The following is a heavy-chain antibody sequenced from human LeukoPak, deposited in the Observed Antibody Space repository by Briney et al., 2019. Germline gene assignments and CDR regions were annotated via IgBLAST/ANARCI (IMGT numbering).Heavy chain of an antibody. Sequence: ASVKVSCKASGYTFTSYGISWVRQAPGQGLEWMGWISAYNGNTNYAQKLQGRVTMTRDTSTSTVYMELSSLRSEDTAVYYCARPTGTDYDFWSGSTSGGFDPWGQGTLVTVSS. V-gene: IGHV1-18*01. J-gene: IGHJ5*02. D-gene: IGHD3-3*01. CDR3: ARPTGTDYDFWSGSTSGGFDP. CDR1: GYTFTSYG. CDR2: ISAYNGNT.